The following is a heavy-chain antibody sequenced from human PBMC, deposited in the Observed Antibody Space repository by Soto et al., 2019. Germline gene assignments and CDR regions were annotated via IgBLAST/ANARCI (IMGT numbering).Heavy chain of an antibody. D-gene: IGHD3-3*01. V-gene: IGHV3-23*01. J-gene: IGHJ4*02. Sequence: PGGSLRLSCAASGFTFSSYAMSWVRQAPGKGLEWVSAISGSGGSTYYADSVKGRFTISRDNSKNTLHLQMNSLRAEDTAVYYYAKDDFWRTQYYFDYWGQGTLVTVSS. CDR1: GFTFSSYA. CDR2: ISGSGGST. CDR3: AKDDFWRTQYYFDY.